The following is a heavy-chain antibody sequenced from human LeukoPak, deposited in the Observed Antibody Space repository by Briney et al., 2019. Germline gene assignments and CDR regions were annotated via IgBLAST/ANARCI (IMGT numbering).Heavy chain of an antibody. V-gene: IGHV1-24*01. CDR3: ARGGSSSSSPPFDP. Sequence: ASVKVSCKVSGYTLTELSMHWVRQAPGKGLEWMGGFDPEDGETIYAQKFQGRVTMTEDTSTDTAYMELSSLRSEDTAVYYCARGGSSSSSPPFDPWGQGTLVTVSS. CDR1: GYTLTELS. D-gene: IGHD6-6*01. CDR2: FDPEDGET. J-gene: IGHJ5*02.